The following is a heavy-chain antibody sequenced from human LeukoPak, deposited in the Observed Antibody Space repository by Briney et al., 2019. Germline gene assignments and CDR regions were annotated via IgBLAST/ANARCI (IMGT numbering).Heavy chain of an antibody. CDR1: GGSISSSSYY. D-gene: IGHD1-1*01. V-gene: IGHV4-39*01. CDR3: ARLWRAAIDY. J-gene: IGHJ4*02. CDR2: FYYSGST. Sequence: PWETLSLTCTVVSGGSISSSSYYWGWIRQPPGKGLEWIGSFYYSGSTYYNPSLKSRVTISADTSKNQFSLKLSSVTAADTAVYYCARLWRAAIDYGGQGILVTVSS.